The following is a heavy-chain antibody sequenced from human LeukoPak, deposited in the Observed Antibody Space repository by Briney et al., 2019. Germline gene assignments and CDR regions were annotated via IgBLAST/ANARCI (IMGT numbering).Heavy chain of an antibody. J-gene: IGHJ1*01. CDR3: TTEATVTTSPPFQH. CDR1: GFTFSSAW. V-gene: IGHV3-15*01. CDR2: IKSKTDGGTT. D-gene: IGHD4-17*01. Sequence: KSGGSLRLSCAASGFTFSSAWMSWVRQAPGKGLEWVGRIKSKTDGGTTDYAAPVKGRFTISRDDSKNTLYLQMNSLKTEDTAVYYCTTEATVTTSPPFQHWGQGTLVTVSS.